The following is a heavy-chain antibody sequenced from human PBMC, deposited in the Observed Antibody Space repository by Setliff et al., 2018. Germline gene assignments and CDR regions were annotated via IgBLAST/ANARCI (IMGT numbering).Heavy chain of an antibody. J-gene: IGHJ3*02. CDR1: GYTFTSHY. CDR3: ARDVFPYHYEGAFDI. Sequence: VSCTASGYTFTSHYMHWVRQAPGLGLEWMGTINPSSGRTSYAQKFQGRVTMTRDTSTSTVYMDMSSLRSEDTAVYYCARDVFPYHYEGAFDIWGQGTMVTVSS. CDR2: INPSSGRT. D-gene: IGHD3-22*01. V-gene: IGHV1-46*01.